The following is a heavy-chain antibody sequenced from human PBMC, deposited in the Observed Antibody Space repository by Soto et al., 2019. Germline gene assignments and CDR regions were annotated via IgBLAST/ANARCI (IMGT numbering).Heavy chain of an antibody. CDR1: GHTFTSYG. CDR3: ARDGVVDAAMVYYYGMDV. J-gene: IGHJ6*02. CDR2: ISAYNGNT. D-gene: IGHD5-18*01. V-gene: IGHV1-18*01. Sequence: GASVKVSCKASGHTFTSYGTSWVRQPPGQGLEWMGWISAYNGNTNYAQKLQGRVTMTTDTSTSTAYMELRSLRSDDSAVYSCARDGVVDAAMVYYYGMDVWGQGTTVTVSS.